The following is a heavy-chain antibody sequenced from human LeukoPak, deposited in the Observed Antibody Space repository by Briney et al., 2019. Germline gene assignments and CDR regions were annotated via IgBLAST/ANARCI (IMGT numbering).Heavy chain of an antibody. J-gene: IGHJ4*02. CDR2: IIPILGIA. D-gene: IGHD3-22*01. V-gene: IGHV1-69*04. CDR1: GGTFSSYA. Sequence: GASVKVSCKASGGTFSSYAISWVRQAPGQGLEWMGRIIPILGIANYAQKFQGRVTITADKSTSTAYMELRSLRSDDTAVYYCARVVYYDSSGYLDYWGQGTLVTVSS. CDR3: ARVVYYDSSGYLDY.